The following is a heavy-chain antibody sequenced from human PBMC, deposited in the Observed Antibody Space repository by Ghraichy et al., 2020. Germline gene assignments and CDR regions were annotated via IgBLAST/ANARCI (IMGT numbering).Heavy chain of an antibody. CDR1: GGSISSGGYY. V-gene: IGHV4-31*02. Sequence: SQTLSLTCTVSGGSISSGGYYWSWIRQHPGKGLEWIGYIYYSGSTYYNPSLKSRVTISVDTSKNQFSLKLSSVTAADTAVYYCAREDSNYNYYGMDVWGQGTTVTVSS. D-gene: IGHD4-11*01. CDR3: AREDSNYNYYGMDV. J-gene: IGHJ6*02. CDR2: IYYSGST.